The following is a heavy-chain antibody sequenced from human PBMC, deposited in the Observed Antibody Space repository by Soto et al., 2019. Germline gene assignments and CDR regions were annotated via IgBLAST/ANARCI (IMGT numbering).Heavy chain of an antibody. CDR1: GFTFSSYS. CDR3: ATSLLSGSYHSIVDY. J-gene: IGHJ4*02. Sequence: GVSLRLSCAASGFTFSSYSMSWVRQAPGKGLEWVSAISGSGGSTYYADSVKGRFTISRDNSKNTLYLQMNSLRAEDTAVYYCATSLLSGSYHSIVDYWGQGTLVTVSS. CDR2: ISGSGGST. D-gene: IGHD1-26*01. V-gene: IGHV3-23*01.